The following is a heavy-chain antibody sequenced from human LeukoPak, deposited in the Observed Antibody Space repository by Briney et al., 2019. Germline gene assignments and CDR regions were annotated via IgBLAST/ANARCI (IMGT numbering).Heavy chain of an antibody. D-gene: IGHD1-26*01. CDR2: IYTSGST. Sequence: SSETLSLTCTVSGGSISSYYWSWIRQPAGKGLEWIGRIYTSGSTYYNPSLKSRVTISVETSKNQFSLKLSSVTAADTAVYYCARDGRFPPEVLPRYFDYWGQGTLVTVSS. V-gene: IGHV4-4*07. J-gene: IGHJ4*02. CDR1: GGSISSYY. CDR3: ARDGRFPPEVLPRYFDY.